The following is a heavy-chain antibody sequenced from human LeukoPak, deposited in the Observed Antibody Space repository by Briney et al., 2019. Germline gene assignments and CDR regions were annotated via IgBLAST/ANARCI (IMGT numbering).Heavy chain of an antibody. CDR1: GFTFSSFA. V-gene: IGHV3-23*01. J-gene: IGHJ6*02. Sequence: PGGSLRLSCAASGFTFSSFAMSWVRQAPGKGLEWVSGIIGSGGGTLYADSVKGRFTISRDNSKNTLYLQMKSLRAEDTAVYYCARDIEVLWFGEHSYGMDVWGQGTTVTVSS. CDR3: ARDIEVLWFGEHSYGMDV. D-gene: IGHD3-10*01. CDR2: IIGSGGGT.